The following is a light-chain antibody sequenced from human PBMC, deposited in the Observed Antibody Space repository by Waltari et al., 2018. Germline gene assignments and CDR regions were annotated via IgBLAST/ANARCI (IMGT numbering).Light chain of an antibody. CDR2: GAS. J-gene: IGKJ4*01. Sequence: EIVLTQSPGTLSLSPAERATLSCRASQSVSGSYLAWYQRKPGQAPRLLIYGASSGATDIPDRFSGSGSGTDFTLTISRLEPEDFAVYYCQQYGRSPLTFGGGTKVQIK. V-gene: IGKV3-20*01. CDR3: QQYGRSPLT. CDR1: QSVSGSY.